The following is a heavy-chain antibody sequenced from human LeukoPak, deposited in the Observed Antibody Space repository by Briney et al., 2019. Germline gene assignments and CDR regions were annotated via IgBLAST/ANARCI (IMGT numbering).Heavy chain of an antibody. Sequence: SVKVSCKASGGTFSSYAISWVRQAPGQGLEWMGGIIPIFGTANYAQKFLGRVTITADESTSTAYMELSSLRSEDTAVYYCASSKSRSGGFDYWGQGTLVTVSS. J-gene: IGHJ4*02. CDR1: GGTFSSYA. CDR2: IIPIFGTA. CDR3: ASSKSRSGGFDY. D-gene: IGHD3-10*01. V-gene: IGHV1-69*13.